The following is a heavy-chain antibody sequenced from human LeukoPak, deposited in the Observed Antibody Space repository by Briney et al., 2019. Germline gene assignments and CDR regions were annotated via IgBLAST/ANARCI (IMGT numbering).Heavy chain of an antibody. CDR2: ISSSSSYI. V-gene: IGHV3-21*01. D-gene: IGHD3-10*01. Sequence: GGSLRLSCAASGFTFSSYSMNWVRQAPGKGLEWVSSISSSSSYIYYADSVKGRFTISRDNAKNSLYLQMNSLRAEDTAVYYCARDRGITMVRGVMAYWGQGTLVTVSS. CDR3: ARDRGITMVRGVMAY. J-gene: IGHJ4*02. CDR1: GFTFSSYS.